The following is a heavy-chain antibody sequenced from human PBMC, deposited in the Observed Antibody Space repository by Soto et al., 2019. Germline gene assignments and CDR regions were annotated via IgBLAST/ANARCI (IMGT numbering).Heavy chain of an antibody. J-gene: IGHJ4*02. V-gene: IGHV4-39*01. Sequence: PSETLCLTCTVSGDTISSSPYHWGWIRQPPGKGLEWIGSIYYSGSTYYNPSLKSRVTISVDMYKNQFSLNLSSVTAADTAVYYGARHGGDRYGRVSLWGPGSLVILAS. D-gene: IGHD2-21*02. CDR2: IYYSGST. CDR3: ARHGGDRYGRVSL. CDR1: GDTISSSPYH.